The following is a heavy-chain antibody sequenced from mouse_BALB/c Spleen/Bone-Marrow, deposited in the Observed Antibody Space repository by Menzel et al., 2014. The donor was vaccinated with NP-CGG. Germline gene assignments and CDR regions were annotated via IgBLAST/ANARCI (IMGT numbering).Heavy chain of an antibody. J-gene: IGHJ2*01. CDR3: ARVSYDYFDY. CDR1: GYTFTDYA. Sequence: QVQLKQSGAELVRPGVSVKISCKGSGYTFTDYALHWVKQSHAKSLEWIGIISTYYGDASYNQKFKGKATMTVDKSSSTAYMELARLTSEDSAIYYCARVSYDYFDYWVQGTTLTVSS. D-gene: IGHD1-1*01. V-gene: IGHV1S137*01. CDR2: ISTYYGDA.